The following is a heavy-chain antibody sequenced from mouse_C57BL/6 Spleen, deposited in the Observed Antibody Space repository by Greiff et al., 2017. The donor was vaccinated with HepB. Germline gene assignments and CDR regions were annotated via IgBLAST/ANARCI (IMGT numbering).Heavy chain of an antibody. D-gene: IGHD2-5*01. CDR1: GYTFISYW. CDR2: LDPSDGYT. Sequence: QVQLKQPGAELVKPGASVKLSCKASGYTFISYWMQWVKQRPGQGLEWIGELDPSDGYTNYNQKFKGKATLTVDTSSSTAYKQLSSLTSEDSAVYYCARAYYSNYGGFAYWGQGTLVTVSA. J-gene: IGHJ3*01. V-gene: IGHV1-50*01. CDR3: ARAYYSNYGGFAY.